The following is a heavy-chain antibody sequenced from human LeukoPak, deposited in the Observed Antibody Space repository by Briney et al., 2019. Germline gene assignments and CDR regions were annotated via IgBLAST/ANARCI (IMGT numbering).Heavy chain of an antibody. CDR1: GFSVSSNH. Sequence: GGSLRLSCAASGFSVSSNHMSWVRQAPGKGLEWVSVIYNGGNTYYADSVKGRFTISRDNSKNTLYLQMNSLRAEDTAVYYCAKADGDYVSADYWGQGTLVTVSS. D-gene: IGHD4-17*01. CDR3: AKADGDYVSADY. V-gene: IGHV3-66*01. J-gene: IGHJ4*02. CDR2: IYNGGNT.